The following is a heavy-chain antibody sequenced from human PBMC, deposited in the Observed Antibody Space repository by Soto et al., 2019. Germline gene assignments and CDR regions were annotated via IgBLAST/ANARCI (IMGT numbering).Heavy chain of an antibody. Sequence: GASVKVSCKASGGTFSSDRINWVRQAPGQGLEWVGGIVPIYRTADYAQKFQGRVTITADESARTAYMELRSLKSQDTAVYYCARDSGAKLSSSWGQGTLVTVSS. J-gene: IGHJ4*02. D-gene: IGHD6-13*01. CDR1: GGTFSSDR. CDR3: ARDSGAKLSSS. CDR2: IVPIYRTA. V-gene: IGHV1-69*13.